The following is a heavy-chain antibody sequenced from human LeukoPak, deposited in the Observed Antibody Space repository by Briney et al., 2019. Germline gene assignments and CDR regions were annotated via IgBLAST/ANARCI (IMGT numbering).Heavy chain of an antibody. CDR3: ARGASLAYYVDV. CDR2: ISGSGGST. D-gene: IGHD3-16*01. CDR1: GFTFSTIA. Sequence: GGSLRLSCAASGFTFSTIAMSWVRQTSGKGLEWVSAISGSGGSTYYADSVKGRFTISRDNSKNMVYLQMNSLRAEDTAVYYCARGASLAYYVDVWGKGTTVTVSS. V-gene: IGHV3-23*01. J-gene: IGHJ6*04.